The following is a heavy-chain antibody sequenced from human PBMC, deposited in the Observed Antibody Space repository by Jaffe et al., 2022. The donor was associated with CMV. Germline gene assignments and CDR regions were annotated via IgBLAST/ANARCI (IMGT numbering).Heavy chain of an antibody. D-gene: IGHD2-15*01. CDR3: ASCSGGSCYLYYYYGMDV. CDR1: GYTFTGYY. J-gene: IGHJ6*02. Sequence: QVQLVQSGAEVKKPGASVKVSCKASGYTFTGYYMHWVRQAPGQGLEWMGWINPNSGGTNYAQKFQGRVTMTRDTSISTAYMELSRLRSDDTAVYYCASCSGGSCYLYYYYGMDVWGQGTTVTVSS. V-gene: IGHV1-2*02. CDR2: INPNSGGT.